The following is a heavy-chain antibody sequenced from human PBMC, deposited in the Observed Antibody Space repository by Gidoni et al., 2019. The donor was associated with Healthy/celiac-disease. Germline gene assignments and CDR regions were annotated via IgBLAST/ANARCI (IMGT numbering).Heavy chain of an antibody. Sequence: QVQLVQSGAEVKKPGSSVKVSCKASGGTFSSYAISWVRQAPGQGLEWMGGIIPIFGTANDAQKFQGRVTITADESTSTAYMELSSLRSEDTAVYYCARGVGGPVFGQLWLIPLDYWGQGTLVTVSS. D-gene: IGHD5-18*01. V-gene: IGHV1-69*01. CDR1: GGTFSSYA. J-gene: IGHJ4*02. CDR3: ARGVGGPVFGQLWLIPLDY. CDR2: IIPIFGTA.